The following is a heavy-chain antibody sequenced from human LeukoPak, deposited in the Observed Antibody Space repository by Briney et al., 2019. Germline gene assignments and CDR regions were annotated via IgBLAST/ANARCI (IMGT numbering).Heavy chain of an antibody. CDR2: INWNGGST. D-gene: IGHD2-15*01. CDR3: ARPQGGGSCCDFDY. V-gene: IGHV3-20*04. CDR1: RFTFSSYW. Sequence: GGSLRLSCAASRFTFSSYWMHWVRQAPGKGLEWVSGINWNGGSTGYADSVKGRFTISRDNAKNSLYLQMNSLRAEDTALYYCARPQGGGSCCDFDYWGQGTLVTVSS. J-gene: IGHJ4*02.